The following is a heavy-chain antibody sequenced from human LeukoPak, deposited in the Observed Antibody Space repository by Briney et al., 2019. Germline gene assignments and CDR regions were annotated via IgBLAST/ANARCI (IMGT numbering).Heavy chain of an antibody. J-gene: IGHJ4*02. V-gene: IGHV4-34*01. Sequence: SETLSLTCAVYGGSFSGYYWSWIRQPPGKGLEWIGEINHSGSTNYNPSLKSRVTISVDTSKNQFSLRLSSVTAADTAVYYCARGSYDSSGYYPLLDYWGQGTLVTVPS. CDR2: INHSGST. D-gene: IGHD3-22*01. CDR1: GGSFSGYY. CDR3: ARGSYDSSGYYPLLDY.